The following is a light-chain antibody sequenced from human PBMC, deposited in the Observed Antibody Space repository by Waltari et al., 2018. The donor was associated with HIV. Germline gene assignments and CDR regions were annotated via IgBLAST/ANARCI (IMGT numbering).Light chain of an antibody. CDR3: ASWDDSLSGVV. CDR2: RNK. J-gene: IGLJ2*01. Sequence: QSVLTQPPSASGTPGQRVTISCSGSSSNIGSNYVHWYQQLPGRAPNLLIYRNKQGASWVPHQFSGSKSGTSASLAISGLRSEDEAYYYCASWDDSLSGVVFGGGTKLTVL. CDR1: SSNIGSNY. V-gene: IGLV1-47*01.